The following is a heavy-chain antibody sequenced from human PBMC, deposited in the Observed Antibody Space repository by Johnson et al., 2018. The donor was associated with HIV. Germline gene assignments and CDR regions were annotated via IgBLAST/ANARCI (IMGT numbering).Heavy chain of an antibody. V-gene: IGHV3-30*04. CDR2: ISDDVNNK. CDR1: GFTFSTYA. D-gene: IGHD1-26*01. J-gene: IGHJ3*02. Sequence: QMQLVESGGGVVRPGRSLSLSCTASGFTFSTYAMHWVRQAPGKGLEWVAIISDDVNNKYYADSVKGRFTISRDNSKNTLYLQMNSLRAEDTAVYYCAKGDTVVGAKYAFDIWGQGTMVTVSS. CDR3: AKGDTVVGAKYAFDI.